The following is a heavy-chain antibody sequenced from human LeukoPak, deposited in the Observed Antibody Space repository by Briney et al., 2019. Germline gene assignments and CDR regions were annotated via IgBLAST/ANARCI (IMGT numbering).Heavy chain of an antibody. J-gene: IGHJ5*02. CDR2: IYYSGST. CDR1: GGSISSSSYY. Sequence: WETLSLTCTVSGGSISSSSYYWGWIRQPPGKGLEWIGGIYYSGSTYYNPFLKRRVAISVDTSKNQFSLKMSSVTAADTAVYYCARDRQYYDFWSGYYRPNRFDPWGQGTLVTVSS. CDR3: ARDRQYYDFWSGYYRPNRFDP. V-gene: IGHV4-39*07. D-gene: IGHD3-3*01.